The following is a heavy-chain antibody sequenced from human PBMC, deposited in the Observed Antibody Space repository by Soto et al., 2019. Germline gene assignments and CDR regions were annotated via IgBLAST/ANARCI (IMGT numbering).Heavy chain of an antibody. CDR1: GYSFTSYW. D-gene: IGHD2-2*02. CDR3: ARQGDCSNPVCYNVEY. CDR2: IYPGDSNT. V-gene: IGHV5-51*01. J-gene: IGHJ4*02. Sequence: GESLKISCRGSGYSFTSYWIGWVRQMTGKGLEWMGIIYPGDSNTRYSPSFQGQATISADKSISSAYLQWSSLKASDTAMYYCARQGDCSNPVCYNVEYWGQGTLVTVSS.